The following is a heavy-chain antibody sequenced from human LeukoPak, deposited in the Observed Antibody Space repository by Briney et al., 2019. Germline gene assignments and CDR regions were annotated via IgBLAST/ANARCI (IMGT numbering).Heavy chain of an antibody. CDR1: GFTFSGYW. CDR2: INQDGSEK. D-gene: IGHD6-13*01. Sequence: GGSLRLSCRASGFTFSGYWMSWVRQAPGKGLEWVANINQDGSEKDYVDSVEGRFTISRDNAKNSLYLQMNSLRAEDTALYYCAKDIFTGIAAAGAIDYWGQGTLVTVSS. J-gene: IGHJ4*02. CDR3: AKDIFTGIAAAGAIDY. V-gene: IGHV3-7*03.